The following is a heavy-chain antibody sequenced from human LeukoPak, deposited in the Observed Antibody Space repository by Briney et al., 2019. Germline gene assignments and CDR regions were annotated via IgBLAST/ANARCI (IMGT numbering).Heavy chain of an antibody. J-gene: IGHJ6*03. CDR3: ARETDFSGYFYYYMDV. CDR2: IYPGQST. CDR1: DFSVSQSY. V-gene: IGHV3-53*01. Sequence: PGGSLRLSCAASDFSVSQSYMGWVRQAPGQGLEWVAVIYPGQSTYYAESVKGRFTISRDNSNNTVFLHMESLRAEDTARYFCARETDFSGYFYYYMDVWGKGTAVTVSS. D-gene: IGHD2-15*01.